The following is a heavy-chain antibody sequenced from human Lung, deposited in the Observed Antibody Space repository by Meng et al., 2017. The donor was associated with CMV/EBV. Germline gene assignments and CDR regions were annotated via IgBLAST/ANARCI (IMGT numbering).Heavy chain of an antibody. CDR2: IYHSGST. J-gene: IGHJ4*02. CDR3: ASFPPPGKQWLVTDY. CDR1: GGSISSSNW. D-gene: IGHD6-19*01. V-gene: IGHV4-4*02. Sequence: QGQVLEPGPGLVKPSGTLSLTCAVSGGSISSSNWWSWVRQPPGKGLEWIGEIYHSGSTNYNPSLKSRVTISVDKSKNQFSLKLSSVTAADTAVYYCASFPPPGKQWLVTDYWGQGTLVTVSS.